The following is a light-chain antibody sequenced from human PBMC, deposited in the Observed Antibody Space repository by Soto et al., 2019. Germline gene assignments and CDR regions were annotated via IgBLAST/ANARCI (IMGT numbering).Light chain of an antibody. CDR2: GVS. CDR3: QKYNDWPFT. Sequence: EIVMTQSPGTLSVSPGERATLSCRASQSVSVNLAWYQQKPGQAPRLLIYGVSTRATGIPARFSGSESGTEFTLTISSLQSEDFAVYYCQKYNDWPFTFGPGTKWISN. V-gene: IGKV3-15*01. J-gene: IGKJ3*01. CDR1: QSVSVN.